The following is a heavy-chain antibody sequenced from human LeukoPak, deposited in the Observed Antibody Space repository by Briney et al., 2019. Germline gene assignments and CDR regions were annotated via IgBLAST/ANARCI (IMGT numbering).Heavy chain of an antibody. CDR3: ARERGGRDGHSVFDY. Sequence: PSETLSLTCSVSGASISGYYWSWIRQPAGKGLEWIGRIYISGSTNYNPSLKSRVTMSVDTSKNQFPLKLSSVTAADTAVYYCARERGGRDGHSVFDYWGQGTLVTVSS. CDR2: IYISGST. J-gene: IGHJ4*02. D-gene: IGHD5-24*01. CDR1: GASISGYY. V-gene: IGHV4-4*07.